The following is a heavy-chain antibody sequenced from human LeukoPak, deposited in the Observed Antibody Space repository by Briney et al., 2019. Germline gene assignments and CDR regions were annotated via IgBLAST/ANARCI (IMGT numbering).Heavy chain of an antibody. V-gene: IGHV3-73*01. CDR2: IRSKANSYAT. CDR1: GFTFSGSA. Sequence: GGSLRLSCAASGFTFSGSAMHWVRQASGKGLEWVGRIRSKANSYATAYAASVKGRFTISRDDSKNTAYLQMNSLKTEDTAVYYCTRQLWLPNYYYYYYMDVWGKGTTVTASS. D-gene: IGHD5-18*01. CDR3: TRQLWLPNYYYYYYMDV. J-gene: IGHJ6*03.